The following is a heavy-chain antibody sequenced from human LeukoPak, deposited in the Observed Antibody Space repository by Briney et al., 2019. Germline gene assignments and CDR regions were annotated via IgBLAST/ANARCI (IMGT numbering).Heavy chain of an antibody. D-gene: IGHD3-10*01. CDR2: IYYSGST. Sequence: PSETLSLTCTVSGGSISSSSYYWGWIRQPPGKGLEWIGSIYYSGSTYYNPSLKSRVTISVDTSKNQFSLKLSSVTAADTAVYYCASEIVLLWFGEFPDAFDIWGQGTMATVSS. CDR1: GGSISSSSYY. J-gene: IGHJ3*02. CDR3: ASEIVLLWFGEFPDAFDI. V-gene: IGHV4-39*01.